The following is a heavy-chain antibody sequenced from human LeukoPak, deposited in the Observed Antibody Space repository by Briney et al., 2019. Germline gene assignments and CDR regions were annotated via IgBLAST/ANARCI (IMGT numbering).Heavy chain of an antibody. Sequence: ASVKVSCKASGYTFTSSDINWVRQATGQGLEWMGWMNPNSGNTGYAQTFQGRVTMTRNTSISTAYMELSSLRSEDTAVYYCARAGSDYYDSHAFDIWGQGTMVTVSS. CDR3: ARAGSDYYDSHAFDI. CDR1: GYTFTSSD. CDR2: MNPNSGNT. D-gene: IGHD3-22*01. J-gene: IGHJ3*02. V-gene: IGHV1-8*01.